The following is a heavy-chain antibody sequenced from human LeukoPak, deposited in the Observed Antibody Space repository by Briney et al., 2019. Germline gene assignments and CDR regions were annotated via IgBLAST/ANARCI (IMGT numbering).Heavy chain of an antibody. CDR3: ARDPRQQLVLDY. V-gene: IGHV3-30*04. CDR2: ISYDGSNK. J-gene: IGHJ4*02. Sequence: GRSLSLSCAASGFTFSSYAMHWVRQAPGKGLEWVAVISYDGSNKYYADSVKGRFTISRDNSKNTLYLQMNSLRAEDTAVYYCARDPRQQLVLDYWGQGTLVTVSS. CDR1: GFTFSSYA. D-gene: IGHD6-13*01.